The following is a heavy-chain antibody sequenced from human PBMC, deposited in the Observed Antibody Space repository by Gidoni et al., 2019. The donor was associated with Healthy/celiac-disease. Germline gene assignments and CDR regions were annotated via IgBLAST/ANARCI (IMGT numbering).Heavy chain of an antibody. Sequence: EVQLVESGGGLVQPGGSLRLSCAASGFTFSSYSMNWVRQAPGKGLEWVSYISSSSSTIYYADSVKGRFTISRDNAKNSLYLQMNSLRDEDTAVYYCARAPTYYYDSSGYVQWGQGTLVTVSS. CDR1: GFTFSSYS. CDR3: ARAPTYYYDSSGYVQ. V-gene: IGHV3-48*02. D-gene: IGHD3-22*01. CDR2: ISSSSSTI. J-gene: IGHJ4*02.